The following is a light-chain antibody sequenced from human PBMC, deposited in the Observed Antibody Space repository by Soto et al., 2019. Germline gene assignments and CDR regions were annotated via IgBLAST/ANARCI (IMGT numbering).Light chain of an antibody. CDR2: KAS. Sequence: DVQMTQSPSTLSASVGDRVTITCRASQSIGDWLAWFQQKPGRAPKLLIYKASSLESGVPSTFSGSASGTEFTLTISSLQPDDFATYYCQHYYDYSWTVGQGTKVDIK. V-gene: IGKV1-5*03. CDR1: QSIGDW. CDR3: QHYYDYSWT. J-gene: IGKJ1*01.